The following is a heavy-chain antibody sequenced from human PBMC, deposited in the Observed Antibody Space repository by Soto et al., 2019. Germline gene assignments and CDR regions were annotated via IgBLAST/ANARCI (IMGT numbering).Heavy chain of an antibody. CDR2: INPNSGGT. CDR1: GYTFTGYY. V-gene: IGHV1-2*02. J-gene: IGHJ4*02. D-gene: IGHD3-22*01. CDR3: ARIYYESSGYFPFDS. Sequence: GASVKVSCKASGYTFTGYYMHWVRQAPGQGLEWMGWINPNSGGTNYAQKFQGRVTMTRDTSISTAYMELSRLRSDDTAVYYCARIYYESSGYFPFDSWGQGTLVTVSS.